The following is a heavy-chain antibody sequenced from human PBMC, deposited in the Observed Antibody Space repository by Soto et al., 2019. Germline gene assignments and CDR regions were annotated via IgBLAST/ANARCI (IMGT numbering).Heavy chain of an antibody. J-gene: IGHJ6*02. CDR2: INPNSGGT. D-gene: IGHD6-6*01. V-gene: IGHV1-2*02. CDR1: GYTFTGYY. CDR3: ARALQLVRGGVHYGMDV. Sequence: QVQLVKSGAEVKKPGASVKVSCKASGYTFTGYYMHWVRQAPGQGLEWMGWINPNSGGTNYAQKIQGGVTVTRDTSISTAYMELSRLRSDDTAVYYCARALQLVRGGVHYGMDVWGQGTTVTVSS.